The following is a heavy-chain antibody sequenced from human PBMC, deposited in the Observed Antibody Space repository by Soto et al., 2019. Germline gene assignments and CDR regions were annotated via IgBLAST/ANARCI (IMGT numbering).Heavy chain of an antibody. CDR1: GFTFSSYA. CDR3: AKTPYDILTGYYGY. D-gene: IGHD3-9*01. CDR2: ISGSGGST. J-gene: IGHJ4*02. Sequence: GGSLRLSCAASGFTFSSYAMSWVRQAPGKGLEWVSAISGSGGSTYYADSVKGRFTISRDNSKNTLYLQMNSLRAEDTAVYYCAKTPYDILTGYYGYWGQGTLVTVSS. V-gene: IGHV3-23*01.